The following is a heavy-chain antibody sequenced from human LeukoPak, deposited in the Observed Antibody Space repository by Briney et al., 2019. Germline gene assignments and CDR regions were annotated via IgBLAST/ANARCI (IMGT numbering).Heavy chain of an antibody. CDR3: ARDDEYSSGWYGIDY. CDR2: ISAYNGNT. J-gene: IGHJ4*02. Sequence: ASVKVSCKASGYTFTSYGISWVRQAPGQGLEWMGWISAYNGNTNYAQKLQGRVTMTTDTSTSSAYMELRSLRSDDTAVYYCARDDEYSSGWYGIDYWGQGTLVTVSS. D-gene: IGHD6-19*01. CDR1: GYTFTSYG. V-gene: IGHV1-18*01.